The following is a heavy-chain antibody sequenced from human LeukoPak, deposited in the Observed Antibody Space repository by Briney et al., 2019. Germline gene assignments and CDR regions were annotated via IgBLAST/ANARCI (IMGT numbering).Heavy chain of an antibody. CDR1: GGSISSGDYY. CDR2: IYYSGST. D-gene: IGHD3-10*01. V-gene: IGHV4-30-4*01. CDR3: ARDIRLYGSGSYED. Sequence: SQTLSLTCTVSGGSISSGDYYWSWIRQPPGKGLEWIGYIYYSGSTYYDPSLKSRVTISVATSKNQFSLKLSSVTAADTAVYYCARDIRLYGSGSYEDWGQGTLVTVSS. J-gene: IGHJ4*02.